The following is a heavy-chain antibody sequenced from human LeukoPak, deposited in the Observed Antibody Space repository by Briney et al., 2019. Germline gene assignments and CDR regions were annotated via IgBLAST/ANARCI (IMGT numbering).Heavy chain of an antibody. CDR3: ARGNTWNYFDY. V-gene: IGHV3-66*01. CDR1: GFTVISNY. J-gene: IGHJ4*02. D-gene: IGHD1-20*01. Sequence: GRSLRLSCAASGFTVISNYMSWVRQAPGQGLEWVSVLYAGGGTYYTDSVKGRFTISRDDSKNTLYLQMNSLRAEDTAVYYCARGNTWNYFDYWGQGTLVTVSS. CDR2: LYAGGGT.